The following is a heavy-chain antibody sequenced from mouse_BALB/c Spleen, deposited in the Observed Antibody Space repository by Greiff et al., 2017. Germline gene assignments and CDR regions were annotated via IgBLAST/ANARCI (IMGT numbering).Heavy chain of an antibody. V-gene: IGHV5-6-5*01. D-gene: IGHD2-4*01. Sequence: DVHLVESGGGLVKPGGSLKLSCAASGFTFSSYAMSWVRQTPEKRLEWVASISSGGSTYYPDSVKGRFTISRDNARNILYLQMSSLRSADTAMYYCAVGDYDDNWYFDVWGAGTTVTVSS. CDR2: ISSGGST. J-gene: IGHJ1*01. CDR1: GFTFSSYA. CDR3: AVGDYDDNWYFDV.